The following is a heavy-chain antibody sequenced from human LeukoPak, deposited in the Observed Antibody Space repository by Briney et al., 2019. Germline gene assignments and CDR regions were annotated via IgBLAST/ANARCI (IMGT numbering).Heavy chain of an antibody. CDR2: IYYSGST. CDR3: ARHNYDFWSGYSSYYYYGMDV. Sequence: PSETLSLTCTVSGVSVSSGSYYWSWIRQPPGKGLEWIGYIYYSGSTNYNPSLKSRVTISVDTSKNQFSLKLSSVTAADTAVYYCARHNYDFWSGYSSYYYYGMDVWGQGTTVTVSS. V-gene: IGHV4-61*01. CDR1: GVSVSSGSYY. J-gene: IGHJ6*02. D-gene: IGHD3-3*01.